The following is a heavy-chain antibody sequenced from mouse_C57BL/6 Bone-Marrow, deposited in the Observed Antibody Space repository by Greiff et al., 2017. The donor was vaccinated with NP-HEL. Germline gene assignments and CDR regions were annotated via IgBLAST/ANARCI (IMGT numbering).Heavy chain of an antibody. CDR1: GYTFTDYY. Sequence: QVQLQQSGAELVRPGASVKLSCKASGYTFTDYYINWVKQRPGQGLEWIARIYPGSGNTYYNEKFKSKATLTVDKSSSTAYMQLSSLTSEDSAVYYCARKGVYGSSSWFAYWGQGTLVTVSA. V-gene: IGHV1-76*01. CDR3: ARKGVYGSSSWFAY. J-gene: IGHJ3*01. D-gene: IGHD1-1*01. CDR2: IYPGSGNT.